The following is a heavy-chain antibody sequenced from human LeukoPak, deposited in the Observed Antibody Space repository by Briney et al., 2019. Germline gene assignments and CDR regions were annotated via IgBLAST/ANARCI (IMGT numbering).Heavy chain of an antibody. CDR3: ARTNTARFYLDY. J-gene: IGHJ4*02. CDR1: GFTVSSNY. CDR2: ISSSSTI. V-gene: IGHV3-69-1*01. D-gene: IGHD1/OR15-1a*01. Sequence: PGGSLRLSCAASGFTVSSNYMSWVRQAPGKGLEWVSYISSSSTIYYTDSVKGRFTISRDNVKNSLYLQMNSLRDEDTAVYYCARTNTARFYLDYWGQGTLVTVSS.